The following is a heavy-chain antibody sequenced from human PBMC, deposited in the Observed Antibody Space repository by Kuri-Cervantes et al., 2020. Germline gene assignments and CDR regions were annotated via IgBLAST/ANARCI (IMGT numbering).Heavy chain of an antibody. Sequence: GESLKISCAASGFTVSSNYMSWVRQAPGKGLEWVSVIYSCGSTYYADSVKGRFTITRDNSKNTLYLQMNSLRAEDTAVYYCARDTLRRGGYSYGSYYYYGMDVWGQGTTVTVSS. CDR1: GFTVSSNY. CDR3: ARDTLRRGGYSYGSYYYYGMDV. D-gene: IGHD5-18*01. V-gene: IGHV3-66*03. J-gene: IGHJ6*02. CDR2: IYSCGST.